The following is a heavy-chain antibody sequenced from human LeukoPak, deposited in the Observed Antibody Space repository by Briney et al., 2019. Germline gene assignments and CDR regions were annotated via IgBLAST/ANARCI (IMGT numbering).Heavy chain of an antibody. D-gene: IGHD3-22*01. Sequence: GASVKVSCKASGYTLTRYYIHWVRQAPGQGFEWMGIINPNDGSTNHAQKFQDRVTMTRDMSTSTVYMELSSLRSEDTAVYYCVRALDESSGYWEVGFDYWGQGTPVTVSS. CDR1: GYTLTRYY. CDR3: VRALDESSGYWEVGFDY. V-gene: IGHV1-46*01. J-gene: IGHJ4*02. CDR2: INPNDGST.